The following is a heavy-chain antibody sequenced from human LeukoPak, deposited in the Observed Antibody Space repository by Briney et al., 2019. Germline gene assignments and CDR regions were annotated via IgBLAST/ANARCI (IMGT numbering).Heavy chain of an antibody. CDR2: IYYSGST. V-gene: IGHV4-31*03. CDR3: ARGQLAPIYFDY. J-gene: IGHJ4*02. Sequence: SETLSLTCTVSGGSISSGGYYWSWIRQHPGKGLEWIGYIYYSGSTYYNPSLKSRVTISVDTSKNQFSLKLSSVTAADTAVYYCARGQLAPIYFDYWGQGTLVTVSS. D-gene: IGHD6-13*01. CDR1: GGSISSGGYY.